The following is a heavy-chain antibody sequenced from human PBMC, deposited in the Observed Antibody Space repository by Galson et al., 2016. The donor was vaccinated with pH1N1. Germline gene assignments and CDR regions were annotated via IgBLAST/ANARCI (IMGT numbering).Heavy chain of an antibody. Sequence: SVKVSCKASGYTFTRYYMHWVRQAPGQGLEWVGIIYPRDGGAVYAQRLQGRVTLTRDTSTSTVYVELTSLRPDDTAVYYCAAPHSPRYDFDFWGQGTMVTVSS. V-gene: IGHV1-46*03. D-gene: IGHD1-26*01. J-gene: IGHJ3*01. CDR1: GYTFTRYY. CDR3: AAPHSPRYDFDF. CDR2: IYPRDGGA.